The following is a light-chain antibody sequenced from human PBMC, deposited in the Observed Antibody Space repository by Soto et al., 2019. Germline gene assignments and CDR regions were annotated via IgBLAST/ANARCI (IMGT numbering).Light chain of an antibody. CDR3: QQYDNLFLT. CDR2: DAS. Sequence: DIQMTQAPPSLSASVRDRVTITCQASQYISNYLNWYQQKPGKAPKLLIYDASNLETGVPSRFSGSGSGTDFTFTISSLQPEDMAAYYCQQYDNLFLTFGGGTKVDI. CDR1: QYISNY. V-gene: IGKV1-33*01. J-gene: IGKJ4*01.